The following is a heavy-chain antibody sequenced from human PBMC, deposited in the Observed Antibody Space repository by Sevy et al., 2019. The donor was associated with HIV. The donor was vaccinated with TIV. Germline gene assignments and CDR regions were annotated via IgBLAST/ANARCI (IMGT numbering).Heavy chain of an antibody. CDR3: TTDPPTTVTTPHYYYYYGMDV. J-gene: IGHJ6*02. CDR1: GFTFSNAW. V-gene: IGHV3-15*01. Sequence: GGSLRLSCAASGFTFSNAWMSRVRQAPWKGLEWVGRIKSKSDGGTTDYAAPVKGRFTISRDDSKNTLYLQMNSLKTEDTAVYYCTTDPPTTVTTPHYYYYYGMDVWGQGTTVTVSS. D-gene: IGHD4-17*01. CDR2: IKSKSDGGTT.